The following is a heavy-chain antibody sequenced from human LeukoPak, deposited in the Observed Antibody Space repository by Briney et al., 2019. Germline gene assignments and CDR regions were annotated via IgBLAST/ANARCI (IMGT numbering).Heavy chain of an antibody. V-gene: IGHV3-48*03. CDR1: GFTFSSYE. CDR3: ARERYCSSTSCPHGDLDY. J-gene: IGHJ4*02. Sequence: GGSLRLSCAASGFTFSSYEMNWVRQAPGRGLEWVSYIGVSGSTMYYAESVKGPFTISRDNAKNSLYLQMNSLRAEDTAVYYCARERYCSSTSCPHGDLDYWGQGTLVSVSS. D-gene: IGHD2-2*01. CDR2: IGVSGSTM.